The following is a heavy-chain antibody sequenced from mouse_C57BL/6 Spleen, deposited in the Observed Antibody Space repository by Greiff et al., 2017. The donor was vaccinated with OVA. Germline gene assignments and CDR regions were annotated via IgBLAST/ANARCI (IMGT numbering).Heavy chain of an antibody. J-gene: IGHJ1*03. Sequence: QVQLQQSGTELVKPGASVKLSCKASGYTFTSYWMHWVKQRPGQGLEWIGNINPSNGGTNYNEKFKSKATLTVDKSSSTAYMQLSSLTSEDSAVYYCARLESYGSSPYWYFDVWGTGTTVTVSS. CDR1: GYTFTSYW. V-gene: IGHV1-53*01. CDR2: INPSNGGT. D-gene: IGHD1-1*01. CDR3: ARLESYGSSPYWYFDV.